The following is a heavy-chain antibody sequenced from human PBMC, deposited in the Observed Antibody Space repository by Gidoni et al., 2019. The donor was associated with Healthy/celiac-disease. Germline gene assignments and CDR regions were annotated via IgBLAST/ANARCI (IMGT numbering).Heavy chain of an antibody. CDR1: GFTWDDYA. J-gene: IGHJ5*02. D-gene: IGHD1-7*01. V-gene: IGHV3-9*01. CDR3: AKDMTGTTSGWFDP. Sequence: EGQLVESGGGVVQPGRARRRSWAASGFTWDDYAMHWVRQAPGKGLEWVSGISWNCGSIGYADSVKGRFPISRDNAKNSLYLQMNSLRAEDTALYYCAKDMTGTTSGWFDPWGQGTLVTVSS. CDR2: ISWNCGSI.